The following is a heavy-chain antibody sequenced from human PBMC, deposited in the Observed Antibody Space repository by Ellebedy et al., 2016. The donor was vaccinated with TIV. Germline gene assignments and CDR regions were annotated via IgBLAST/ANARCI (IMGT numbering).Heavy chain of an antibody. V-gene: IGHV3-23*01. Sequence: GGSLRLSXAASGFTFSSYAMSWVRQAPGKGLEWVSAIGDSGVTTYYADSVKGRFTISRDNSKNTLYLQMNGLRAEDTAVYYCANIWYGRNVDPFDIWGQGTMVTVSS. D-gene: IGHD1-14*01. CDR3: ANIWYGRNVDPFDI. CDR1: GFTFSSYA. CDR2: IGDSGVTT. J-gene: IGHJ3*02.